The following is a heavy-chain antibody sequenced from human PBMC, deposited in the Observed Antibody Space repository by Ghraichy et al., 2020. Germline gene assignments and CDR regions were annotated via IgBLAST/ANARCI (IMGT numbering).Heavy chain of an antibody. CDR1: GGSVSSGSYY. D-gene: IGHD1-1*01. CDR2: IYYSGST. J-gene: IGHJ6*02. Sequence: SETLSLTCTVSGGSVSSGSYYWSWIRQPPGKGLEWIGYIYYSGSTNYNPSLKSRVTISVDTSKNQFSLKLSSVTAADTAVYYCARDRPRQRGYGMDVWGQGTTVTVSS. V-gene: IGHV4-61*01. CDR3: ARDRPRQRGYGMDV.